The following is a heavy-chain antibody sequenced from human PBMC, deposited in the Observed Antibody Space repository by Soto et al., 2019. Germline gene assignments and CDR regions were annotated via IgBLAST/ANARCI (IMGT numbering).Heavy chain of an antibody. J-gene: IGHJ5*02. V-gene: IGHV1-2*02. CDR2: INPNSGAT. D-gene: IGHD6-19*01. CDR1: GYTFTDYY. CDR3: ATASSSGHTNRFDP. Sequence: ASVKVSCKASGYTFTDYYIHWVRQAPGQGLEWMGWINPNSGATNYAQKFQGRVTMTRDTSITTAYMELSRLTPDDTAVYYCATASSSGHTNRFDPCGQGTLVTVSS.